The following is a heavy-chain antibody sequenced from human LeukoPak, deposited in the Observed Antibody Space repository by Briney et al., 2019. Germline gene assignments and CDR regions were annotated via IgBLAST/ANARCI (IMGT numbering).Heavy chain of an antibody. V-gene: IGHV3-53*01. J-gene: IGHJ4*02. CDR2: IYSGGGT. Sequence: GGSLRLSCAASGFTVSSNYMSWVRQAPGKGLEWVSVIYSGGGTYHADSVKGRFTISRDNSKNTLYLQMNSLRAEDTAVYYCARNKNPGIAADWGQGTLVTVSS. CDR3: ARNKNPGIAAD. CDR1: GFTVSSNY. D-gene: IGHD6-13*01.